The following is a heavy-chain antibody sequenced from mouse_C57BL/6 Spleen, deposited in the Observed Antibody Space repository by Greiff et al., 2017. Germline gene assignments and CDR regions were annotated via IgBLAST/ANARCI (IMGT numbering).Heavy chain of an antibody. D-gene: IGHD2-4*01. J-gene: IGHJ2*01. V-gene: IGHV3-8*01. CDR2: ISSSGST. Sequence: VQLKESGPGLAKPSQSLSLSCSVTGYSFTSDYWNWIRKIPGNKLEYMGYISSSGSTYYNPSLNSRISTTRDTTKYQYYLQLNSVTTEDTATYYSAEVHYDYDERYYFDYWGQGTTLTVSS. CDR3: AEVHYDYDERYYFDY. CDR1: GYSFTSDY.